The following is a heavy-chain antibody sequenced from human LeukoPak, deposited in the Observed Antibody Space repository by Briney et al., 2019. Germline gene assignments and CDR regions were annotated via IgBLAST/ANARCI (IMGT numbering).Heavy chain of an antibody. V-gene: IGHV3-21*01. Sequence: GGSLRLSCAASGFTFSSYWMSWVRQAPGKGLEWVSSISSSSSYIYYADSVKGRFTISRDNAKNSLYLQMNSLRAEDTAVYYCARDPSRSGGTWGQGTLVTVSS. D-gene: IGHD2-15*01. J-gene: IGHJ5*02. CDR1: GFTFSSYW. CDR2: ISSSSSYI. CDR3: ARDPSRSGGT.